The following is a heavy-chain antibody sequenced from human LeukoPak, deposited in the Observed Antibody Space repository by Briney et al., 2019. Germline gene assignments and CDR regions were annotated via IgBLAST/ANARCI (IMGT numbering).Heavy chain of an antibody. V-gene: IGHV3-53*01. CDR3: ARVGDHLHWYHDL. CDR2: LYVGSDT. CDR1: GFTFSTNS. Sequence: GGSHRLSCAASGFTFSTNSMNWVRQAPGKGLEWVSILYVGSDTYYADSVKGRFTISRDSSKNILSLQMKNLRAEDTVFYYCARVGDHLHWYHDLWGRGTLVTVSS. D-gene: IGHD3-10*01. J-gene: IGHJ2*01.